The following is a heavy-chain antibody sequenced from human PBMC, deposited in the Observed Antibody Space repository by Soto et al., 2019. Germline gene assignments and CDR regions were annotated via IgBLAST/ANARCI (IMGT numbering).Heavy chain of an antibody. D-gene: IGHD6-13*01. J-gene: IGHJ2*01. Sequence: QVQLVESGGGVVQPGRSLRLSCAASGFTFSSYGMHWVRQAPGKGLEWVAVISYDGSNKYYADSVKGRFTISRDNSKNTLYLQMISLRAEDKAVYYCANGSRLWYSGWYFDLWGRGTMVTVSS. CDR1: GFTFSSYG. V-gene: IGHV3-30*18. CDR3: ANGSRLWYSGWYFDL. CDR2: ISYDGSNK.